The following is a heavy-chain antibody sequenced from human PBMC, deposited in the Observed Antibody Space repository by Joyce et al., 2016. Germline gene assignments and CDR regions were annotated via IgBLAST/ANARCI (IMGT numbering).Heavy chain of an antibody. CDR1: NGSLRGYY. CDR3: ARDKAGSNYFRH. V-gene: IGHV4-34*02. J-gene: IGHJ1*01. Sequence: QVQLQQWGAGLLKPSETLSLTCAVNNGSLRGYYWSWIRQPPGKGLEWLGESTLTGITNYNPSLGSRLSMSIDAFENHCSLRMTSVTAADTALYFCARDKAGSNYFRHWGQGTLVTVSP. D-gene: IGHD6-13*01. CDR2: STLTGIT.